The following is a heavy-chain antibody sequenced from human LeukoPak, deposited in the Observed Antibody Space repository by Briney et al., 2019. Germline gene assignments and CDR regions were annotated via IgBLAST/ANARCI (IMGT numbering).Heavy chain of an antibody. CDR3: ARAVGRSSSWSPIPGGDFDY. CDR1: GFTFSSDE. CDR2: ISSSGSTI. V-gene: IGHV3-48*03. Sequence: GGSLRLSCAASGFTFSSDEMNWVRQAPGKGLEWVSYISSSGSTIYYADSVKGRFTISRDNAKNSLYLQMNSLRAEDTAVYYCARAVGRSSSWSPIPGGDFDYWGQGTLVTVSS. J-gene: IGHJ4*02. D-gene: IGHD6-13*01.